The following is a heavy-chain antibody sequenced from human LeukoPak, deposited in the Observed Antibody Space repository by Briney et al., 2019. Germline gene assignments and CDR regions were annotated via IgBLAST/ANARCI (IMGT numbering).Heavy chain of an antibody. Sequence: GGSLRLSCAGSGFTFSSYAMSWVRQAPGMGLEWVSAITGSGGDTWHADSVEGRFTISRDNSKNTLYLQMNGLRADDTAVYYRAKGSGSSRPYYFDYWGQGTLVTVSS. CDR3: AKGSGSSRPYYFDY. V-gene: IGHV3-23*01. D-gene: IGHD3-10*01. CDR2: ITGSGGDT. J-gene: IGHJ4*02. CDR1: GFTFSSYA.